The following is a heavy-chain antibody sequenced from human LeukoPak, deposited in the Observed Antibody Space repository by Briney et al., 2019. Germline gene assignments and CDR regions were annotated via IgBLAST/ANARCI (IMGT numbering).Heavy chain of an antibody. Sequence: ASVKVSCKASGYTFTGYYMHWVRQAPGQGLEWMGWINPNSGGTNYAQKFQGRVTMTRDTSISTAYMELSRLGSDDTAVYYCAREGVVRGLAGYYYGMDVWGQGTTVTVSS. CDR2: INPNSGGT. CDR3: AREGVVRGLAGYYYGMDV. J-gene: IGHJ6*02. D-gene: IGHD3-10*01. V-gene: IGHV1-2*02. CDR1: GYTFTGYY.